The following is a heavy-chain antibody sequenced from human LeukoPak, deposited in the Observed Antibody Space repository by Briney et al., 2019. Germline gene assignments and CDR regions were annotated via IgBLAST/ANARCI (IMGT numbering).Heavy chain of an antibody. Sequence: SETLSLTCTVSGGSISSYHWSWIRQPPGKGLEWIGYMYYSGSTNYNPSLKSRVTISVDTSKNQFSLKLSSVTAADTAVYYCARGLPYASPQPGYWGQGTLVTVSS. J-gene: IGHJ4*02. D-gene: IGHD1-14*01. CDR3: ARGLPYASPQPGY. CDR2: MYYSGST. V-gene: IGHV4-59*01. CDR1: GGSISSYH.